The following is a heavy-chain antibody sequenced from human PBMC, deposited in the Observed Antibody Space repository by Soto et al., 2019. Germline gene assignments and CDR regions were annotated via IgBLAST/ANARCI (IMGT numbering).Heavy chain of an antibody. CDR1: GGTSSSYA. D-gene: IGHD1-26*01. CDR3: ARVKVGATRYYFDY. Sequence: SVKVSCKASGGTSSSYAISWVRQAPGQGLEWMGGIIPIFGTANYAQKFQGRVTITADESTSTAYMELSSLRSEDTAVYYCARVKVGATRYYFDYWGQGTLVTAPQ. CDR2: IIPIFGTA. V-gene: IGHV1-69*13. J-gene: IGHJ4*02.